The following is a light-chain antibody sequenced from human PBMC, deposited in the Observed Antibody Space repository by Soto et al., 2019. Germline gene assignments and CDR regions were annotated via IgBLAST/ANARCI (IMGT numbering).Light chain of an antibody. Sequence: DIQMTQSPSSLSASVGDRVTITCRASESISTLLNWYQQEPGKAPKLLIYGAYTLHSGVPSRFSGSGLGTEFTLTISSLQPEDFATYFCQHTSTSPITFGPGTTVEIK. CDR2: GAY. CDR3: QHTSTSPIT. J-gene: IGKJ3*01. CDR1: ESISTL. V-gene: IGKV1-39*01.